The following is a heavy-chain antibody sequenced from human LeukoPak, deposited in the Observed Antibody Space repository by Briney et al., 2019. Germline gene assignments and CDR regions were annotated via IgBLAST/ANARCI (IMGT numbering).Heavy chain of an antibody. CDR3: ARTPSGSLDDAFDI. Sequence: GASVKVSCKASGYTFTGYYMHWVRQAPGQGLEGMGWINPNSGGTNYAQKFQGRVTMTRDMSTSTVYMELSSLRSEDTAVYYCARTPSGSLDDAFDIWGQGTMVTVSS. CDR1: GYTFTGYY. CDR2: INPNSGGT. J-gene: IGHJ3*02. D-gene: IGHD1-26*01. V-gene: IGHV1-2*02.